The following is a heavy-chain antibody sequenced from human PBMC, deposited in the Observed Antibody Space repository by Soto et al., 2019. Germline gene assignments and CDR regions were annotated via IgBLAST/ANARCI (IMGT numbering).Heavy chain of an antibody. CDR3: AREGVAARPFDY. Sequence: ASVKVSCKASGYTFTSYYMHWVRQAPGQGLEWMGIINPSGGSTSYAQKFQGRVTMTGDTSTSTVYMELSSLRSEDTAVYYCAREGVAARPFDYWGQGTLVTVSS. J-gene: IGHJ4*02. CDR2: INPSGGST. D-gene: IGHD6-6*01. V-gene: IGHV1-46*01. CDR1: GYTFTSYY.